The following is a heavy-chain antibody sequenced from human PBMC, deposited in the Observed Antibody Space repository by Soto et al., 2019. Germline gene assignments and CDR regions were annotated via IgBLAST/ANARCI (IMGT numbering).Heavy chain of an antibody. CDR3: ARDRTYYDFWSGYPDGMDV. D-gene: IGHD3-3*01. CDR2: ISYDGSNK. Sequence: TGGSLRLSCAASGFTFSSYAMHWVRQAPGKGLEWVAVISYDGSNKYYADSVKGRFTISRDNSKNTLYLQMNSLRAEDTAVYYCARDRTYYDFWSGYPDGMDVWGQGTTVTVSS. CDR1: GFTFSSYA. J-gene: IGHJ6*02. V-gene: IGHV3-30-3*01.